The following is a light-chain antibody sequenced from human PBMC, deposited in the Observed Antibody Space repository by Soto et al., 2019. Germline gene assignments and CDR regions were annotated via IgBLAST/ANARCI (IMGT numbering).Light chain of an antibody. Sequence: DLVMTRSPLSLPVTPGEPASISCRSSQSLLHSNGYNYLDWYLQKPGQSPQLLIYLGSNRASGVPDRFSGSGSGTDFTLKISRIEAEDVGVYYCMQTLQTPCSFGGGTKVEIK. CDR1: QSLLHSNGYNY. V-gene: IGKV2-28*01. J-gene: IGKJ4*01. CDR2: LGS. CDR3: MQTLQTPCS.